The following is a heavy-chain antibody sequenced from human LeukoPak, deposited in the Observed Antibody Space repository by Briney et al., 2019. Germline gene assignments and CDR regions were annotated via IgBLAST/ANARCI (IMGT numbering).Heavy chain of an antibody. CDR2: IKKDGSEK. V-gene: IGHV3-7*01. J-gene: IGHJ6*03. D-gene: IGHD5-18*01. CDR3: ARDNTGYSHGFILGEFVRYYYYYMDV. CDR1: GFTFSNYW. Sequence: PGGSLRLSCAASGFTFSNYWMSWVRQAPGKGLEWVANIKKDGSEKYYVDSVKGGFTISRDNAKTSLYLQMNSLRAEDRAVYYCARDNTGYSHGFILGEFVRYYYYYMDVWGKGTTVTISS.